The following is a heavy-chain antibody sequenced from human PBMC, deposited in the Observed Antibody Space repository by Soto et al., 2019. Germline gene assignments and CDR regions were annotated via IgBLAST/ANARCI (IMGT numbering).Heavy chain of an antibody. CDR2: IYYSGNT. V-gene: IGHV4-39*01. J-gene: IGHJ4*02. CDR3: ARLWFETDTIGYYFDY. CDR1: GGSISTSSYY. Sequence: SETLSLTCTVSGGSISTSSYYWGWIRQTPGKGPEWIGTIYYSGNTYHNPSLKSRVTISVDTSKNQFSLRLSAVTAADTAVYYCARLWFETDTIGYYFDYWGQGIVVPVSS. D-gene: IGHD3-9*01.